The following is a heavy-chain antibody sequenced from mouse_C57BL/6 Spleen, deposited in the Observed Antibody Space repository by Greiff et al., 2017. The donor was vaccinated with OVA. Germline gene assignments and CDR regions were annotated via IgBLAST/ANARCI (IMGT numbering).Heavy chain of an antibody. J-gene: IGHJ2*01. V-gene: IGHV5-17*01. CDR2: ISSGSSTI. D-gene: IGHD2-4*01. CDR3: ARPGVYYDYDREDYFDY. Sequence: EVNVVESGGGLVKPGGSLKLSCAASGFTFSDYGMHWVRQAPEKGLEWVAYISSGSSTIYYADTVKGRFTISRDNAKNTLFLQMTSLRSEDTAMYYCARPGVYYDYDREDYFDYWGQGTTLTVSS. CDR1: GFTFSDYG.